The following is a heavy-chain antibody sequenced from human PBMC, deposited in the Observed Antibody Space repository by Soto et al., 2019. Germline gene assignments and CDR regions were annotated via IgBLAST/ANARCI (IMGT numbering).Heavy chain of an antibody. J-gene: IGHJ4*02. CDR1: GGSISSYY. D-gene: IGHD3-16*01. CDR3: ARDTSYDYVWGSYYDY. Sequence: SETLSLTCTVSGGSISSYYWSWIRQPPGKGLEWIGYIYYSGSTNYNPSLKSRVTISVDTSKNQFSLKLSSVTAADTAVYYCARDTSYDYVWGSYYDYWGQGTLVTVSS. V-gene: IGHV4-59*01. CDR2: IYYSGST.